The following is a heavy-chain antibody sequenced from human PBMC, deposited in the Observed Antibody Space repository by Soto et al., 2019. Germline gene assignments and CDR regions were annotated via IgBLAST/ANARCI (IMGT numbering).Heavy chain of an antibody. D-gene: IGHD6-13*01. Sequence: ASVKVSCKASGYTFTSYGISWVRQAPGQGLEWMGWISAYNGNTNYAQKLQGRVTMTTDTSTSTAYMELRSLRSDDTAVYYCARDRPYSSSWHNWFDPWGQGTLVTVSS. CDR1: GYTFTSYG. CDR2: ISAYNGNT. CDR3: ARDRPYSSSWHNWFDP. V-gene: IGHV1-18*01. J-gene: IGHJ5*02.